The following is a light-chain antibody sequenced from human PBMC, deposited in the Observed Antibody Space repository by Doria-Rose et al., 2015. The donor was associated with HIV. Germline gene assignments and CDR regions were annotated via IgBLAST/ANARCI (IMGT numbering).Light chain of an antibody. CDR1: HTVSTY. Sequence: SLYASIGDRVTLTCRSSHTVSTYLNWFQQEPGKAPKLLIYAASRLQSGVPSRFSGSGSGTDFTLTISGLQPGDFATYYCQQTYSSPPWTFGQGTKVE. J-gene: IGKJ1*01. CDR3: QQTYSSPPWT. V-gene: IGKV1-39*01. CDR2: AAS.